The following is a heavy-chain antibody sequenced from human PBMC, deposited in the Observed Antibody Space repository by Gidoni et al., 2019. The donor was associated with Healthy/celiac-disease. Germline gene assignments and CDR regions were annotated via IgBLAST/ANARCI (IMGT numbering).Heavy chain of an antibody. V-gene: IGHV4-34*01. CDR3: AREGVVAVRIGFDP. D-gene: IGHD2-2*01. J-gene: IGHJ5*02. CDR1: GGSFSGYY. CDR2: INHSGST. Sequence: QVQLQQWGAGLLKPSETLSLTCAVYGGSFSGYYWSWIRQPPGKGLEWIGEINHSGSTNYNPSLKSRVTISVDTSKNQFSLKLSSVTAADTAVYYCAREGVVAVRIGFDPWGQGTLVTVSS.